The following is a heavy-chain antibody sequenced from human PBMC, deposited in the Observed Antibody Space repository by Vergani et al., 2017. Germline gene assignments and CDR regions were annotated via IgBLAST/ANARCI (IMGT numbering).Heavy chain of an antibody. D-gene: IGHD1-26*01. Sequence: EVQLVESGGGLVQPGGSLRLSCAASGFTFSSYSMNWVRQAPGKGLEWVSYISSSSSYIYYADSVKGRFTISRDNAKNSLYLQMNSLRAEDTAVYYCANNIVGATGAFDIWGQGTMVTVSS. CDR2: ISSSSSYI. J-gene: IGHJ3*02. CDR1: GFTFSSYS. V-gene: IGHV3-21*05. CDR3: ANNIVGATGAFDI.